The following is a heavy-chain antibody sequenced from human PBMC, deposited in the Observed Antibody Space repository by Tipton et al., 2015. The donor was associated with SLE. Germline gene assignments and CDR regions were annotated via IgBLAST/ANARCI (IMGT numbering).Heavy chain of an antibody. CDR3: ARGEIGTMIVVLHGAFDI. Sequence: SLRLSCAASGFTFSSYAMSWVRQAPGKGLEWVSAISGSGGSTYYADSVKGRFTISRDNAKNSLYLQMNSLRAEDTAVYYCARGEIGTMIVVLHGAFDIWGQGTMVTVSS. CDR1: GFTFSSYA. V-gene: IGHV3-23*01. D-gene: IGHD3-22*01. J-gene: IGHJ3*02. CDR2: ISGSGGST.